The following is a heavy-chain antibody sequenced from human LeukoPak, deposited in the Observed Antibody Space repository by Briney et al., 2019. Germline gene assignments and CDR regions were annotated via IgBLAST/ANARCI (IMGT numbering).Heavy chain of an antibody. D-gene: IGHD2/OR15-2a*01. Sequence: TSETLSLTCAVSGGSISSGGYYWSWIRQPPGKGLEWIGYIYYSGSTNYNPSLKSRVTISVDTSKNQFSLKLSSVTAADTAVYYCARDLGTTDAFDIWGQGTMVTVSS. V-gene: IGHV4-61*08. CDR3: ARDLGTTDAFDI. CDR1: GGSISSGGYY. J-gene: IGHJ3*02. CDR2: IYYSGST.